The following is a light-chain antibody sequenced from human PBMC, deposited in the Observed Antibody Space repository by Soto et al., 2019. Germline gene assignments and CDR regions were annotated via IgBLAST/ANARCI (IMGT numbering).Light chain of an antibody. CDR2: GAS. Sequence: EIVTTQSPATLSVSPGERATLSCRASQSVSSNLAWYQQNPGQAPRLLIYGASSRATGIPDRFSGSGSGTDFTLTISRLEPEDFAVYYCQQYGSSPITFGQGTRLEI. CDR3: QQYGSSPIT. CDR1: QSVSSN. J-gene: IGKJ5*01. V-gene: IGKV3-20*01.